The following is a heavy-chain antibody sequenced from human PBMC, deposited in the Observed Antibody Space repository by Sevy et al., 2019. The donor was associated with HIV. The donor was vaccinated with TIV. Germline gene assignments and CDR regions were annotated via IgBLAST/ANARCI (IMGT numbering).Heavy chain of an antibody. D-gene: IGHD1-26*01. V-gene: IGHV6-1*01. CDR1: GDSVSSNSAA. CDR2: TYYRSKWYN. J-gene: IGHJ4*02. CDR3: ARDRWELLHNYFDY. Sequence: KQSQTLSLTCAISGDSVSSNSAAWNWIRQSPSRGLKWLGRTYYRSKWYNDYAVSVKSRITINPDTSKNQFSLQLNSVTPEDTAVYYCARDRWELLHNYFDYWGQGTLVTVSS.